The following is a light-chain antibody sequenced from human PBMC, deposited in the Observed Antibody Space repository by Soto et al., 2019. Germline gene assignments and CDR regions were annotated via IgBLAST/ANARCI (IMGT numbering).Light chain of an antibody. V-gene: IGLV1-44*01. CDR1: SSNIGSNT. J-gene: IGLJ2*01. CDR3: ASWDDSLNGVL. Sequence: QAVVTQPPSASGTPGQTVTISCSGSSSNIGSNTVNWYQQLPGTAPKLLIYTNSQRPSGVPDRFSGSKSGTSASLAIRGLQSEDEADYYCASWDDSLNGVLFGGGTKLTVL. CDR2: TNS.